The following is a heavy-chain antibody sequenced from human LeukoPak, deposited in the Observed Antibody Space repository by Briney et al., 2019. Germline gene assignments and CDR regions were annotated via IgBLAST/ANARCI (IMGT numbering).Heavy chain of an antibody. Sequence: ASVKVSCKASGYTFTSYGISWVRQAPGQGLEWMGWISAYNGTTNYAQKLQGRVTMTTDTSTSTAYMELRSLRSDDTAVYYCARDHSSGWYGGYWGQGTLVTVSS. J-gene: IGHJ4*02. V-gene: IGHV1-18*01. CDR3: ARDHSSGWYGGY. CDR1: GYTFTSYG. D-gene: IGHD6-19*01. CDR2: ISAYNGTT.